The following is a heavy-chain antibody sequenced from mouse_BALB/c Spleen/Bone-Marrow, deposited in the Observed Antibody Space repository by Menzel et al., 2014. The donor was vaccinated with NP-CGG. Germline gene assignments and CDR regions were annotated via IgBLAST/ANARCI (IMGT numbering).Heavy chain of an antibody. Sequence: VQLQQSGAELVRPGTSVEVSCKASGYAFTDYLMEWLKQRPGQGLEWIGVINPGSGSTNYNEKFKDKATLTADKSSSTAYMQLSSLTTDDSAVYFCARYDGFLDYGGQGTSLRVSS. CDR3: ARYDGFLDY. D-gene: IGHD2-3*01. CDR1: GYAFTDYL. J-gene: IGHJ2*03. V-gene: IGHV1-54*01. CDR2: INPGSGST.